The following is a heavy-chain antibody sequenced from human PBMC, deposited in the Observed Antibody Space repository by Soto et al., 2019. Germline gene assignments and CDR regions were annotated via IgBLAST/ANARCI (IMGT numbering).Heavy chain of an antibody. CDR2: IRSKSYGKTT. Sequence: GGSLRLSCSTSGFTFGDYGMTWFLQAPGKGLEWVGLIRSKSYGKTTEYAASATDRFTISRDDSKRIAYLQMNSLKADDTAVYYCTRERWDYGDTKWYFDLWGRGTLVTVSS. D-gene: IGHD4-17*01. CDR3: TRERWDYGDTKWYFDL. J-gene: IGHJ2*01. V-gene: IGHV3-49*03. CDR1: GFTFGDYG.